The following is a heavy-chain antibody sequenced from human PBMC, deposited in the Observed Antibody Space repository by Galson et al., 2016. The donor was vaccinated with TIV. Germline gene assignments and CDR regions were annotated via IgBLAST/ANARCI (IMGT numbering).Heavy chain of an antibody. CDR1: GYTFTRYY. CDR2: INAGNGDT. D-gene: IGHD6-19*01. J-gene: IGHJ4*02. Sequence: SVKVSCKASGYTFTRYYIHWVRQAPGHGLEWMGWINAGNGDTKYSQKFQGRVTISRDTSASTAYMELSSLTPEDTAMYYCARGATSDWPFDYWGQATLVTVSS. CDR3: ARGATSDWPFDY. V-gene: IGHV1-3*01.